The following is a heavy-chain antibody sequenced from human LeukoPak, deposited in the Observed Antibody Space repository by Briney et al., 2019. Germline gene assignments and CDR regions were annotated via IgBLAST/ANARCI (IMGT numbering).Heavy chain of an antibody. CDR3: ATGISGWYFGYFDY. V-gene: IGHV1-24*01. Sequence: ASVKVSCKVSGYTLTELSMHWVRQAPGKGLEWMGGFDPEDGETIYAQKFQGRVTMTEGTSTDTAYMELSSLRSEDTAVYYCATGISGWYFGYFDYWGQGTLVTVSS. D-gene: IGHD6-19*01. J-gene: IGHJ4*02. CDR1: GYTLTELS. CDR2: FDPEDGET.